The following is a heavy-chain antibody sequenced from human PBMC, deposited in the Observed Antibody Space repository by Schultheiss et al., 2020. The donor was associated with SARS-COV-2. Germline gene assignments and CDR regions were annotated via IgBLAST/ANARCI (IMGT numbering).Heavy chain of an antibody. CDR2: ISSSSSYI. CDR1: GFTFSSYS. D-gene: IGHD3-22*01. V-gene: IGHV3-21*01. Sequence: GGSLRLSCAASGFTFSSYSMNWVRQAPGKGLEWVSSISSSSSYIYYADSVKGRFTISRDNAKNSLYLQMNSLRAEDTAVYYCAREGGAWYDSSGYYLGYWGQGTLVTVSS. J-gene: IGHJ4*02. CDR3: AREGGAWYDSSGYYLGY.